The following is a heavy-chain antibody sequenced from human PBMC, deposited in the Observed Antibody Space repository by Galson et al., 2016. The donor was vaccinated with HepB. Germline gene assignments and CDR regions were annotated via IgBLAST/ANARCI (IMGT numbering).Heavy chain of an antibody. CDR1: GYTFTRYG. CDR3: ARDFVRSSDGDY. V-gene: IGHV1-18*01. CDR2: ISGYNGDT. D-gene: IGHD6-6*01. J-gene: IGHJ4*02. Sequence: SVKVSCKASGYTFTRYGISWVRQAPGQGLEWMGWISGYNGDTNYARNLQGRVTMTTDTSTSTAYLELRSLRSDDTAVYYCARDFVRSSDGDYWGQGTLVTVSS.